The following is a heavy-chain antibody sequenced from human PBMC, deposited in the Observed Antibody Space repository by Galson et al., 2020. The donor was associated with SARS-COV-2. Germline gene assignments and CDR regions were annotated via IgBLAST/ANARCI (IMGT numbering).Heavy chain of an antibody. Sequence: GGSLRLSCAASGFTFSSYAMHWVRQAPGKGLEWVAVISYDGSNKYYADSVKGRFTISRDNSKNTLYLQMNSLRAEDTAVYYCARSGGGSYRSAFDIWGQGTMVTVSS. D-gene: IGHD1-26*01. CDR2: ISYDGSNK. CDR1: GFTFSSYA. J-gene: IGHJ3*02. V-gene: IGHV3-30*04. CDR3: ARSGGGSYRSAFDI.